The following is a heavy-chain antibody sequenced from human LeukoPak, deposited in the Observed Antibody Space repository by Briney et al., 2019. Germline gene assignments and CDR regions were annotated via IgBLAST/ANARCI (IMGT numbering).Heavy chain of an antibody. J-gene: IGHJ4*02. V-gene: IGHV3-7*03. CDR3: AVNRWGVVAGSDY. D-gene: IGHD3-16*01. CDR1: GFSFSTYW. Sequence: GGSLRLSCGASGFSFSTYWMSWVRQAPGKGLEWVANIKQDGSEKYYVDSVKGRFTISRDNTKNSLYLQMNSLRAEDTAVYYCAVNRWGVVAGSDYWGQGTLVTVSS. CDR2: IKQDGSEK.